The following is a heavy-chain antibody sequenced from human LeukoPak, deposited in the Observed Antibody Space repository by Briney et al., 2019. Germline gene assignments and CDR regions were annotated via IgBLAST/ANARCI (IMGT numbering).Heavy chain of an antibody. J-gene: IGHJ5*02. D-gene: IGHD5-12*01. CDR1: GGSISSSSYY. Sequence: SETLSLTCSVSGGSISSSSYYWGWIRQPPGKGLEWIGSVYYSGSTYYNPSLKSRVTISVDTSKNQFSLKLSSVTAADTAVYYCARPRSNSDYTSWFDPWGQGTLVTVSS. V-gene: IGHV4-39*01. CDR2: VYYSGST. CDR3: ARPRSNSDYTSWFDP.